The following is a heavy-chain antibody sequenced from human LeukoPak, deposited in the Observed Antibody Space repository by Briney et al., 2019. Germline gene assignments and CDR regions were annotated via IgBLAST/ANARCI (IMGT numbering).Heavy chain of an antibody. CDR3: ARDWQQLVHAFDI. CDR2: IYYSGST. CDR1: GGSISSSSYY. D-gene: IGHD6-13*01. V-gene: IGHV4-39*07. J-gene: IGHJ3*02. Sequence: KTSETLSLTCTVSGGSISSSSYYWGWIRQPPGKGLEWIGSIYYSGSTYYNPSLKSRVTISVDTSKNQFSLKLSSVTAADTAVYYCARDWQQLVHAFDIWGQGTMVTVSS.